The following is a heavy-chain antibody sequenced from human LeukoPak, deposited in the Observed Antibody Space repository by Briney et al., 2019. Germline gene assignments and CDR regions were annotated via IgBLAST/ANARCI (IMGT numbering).Heavy chain of an antibody. Sequence: SETLSLTCAVYGGSFSGYYWSWIRQPPGKGLEWIGEINHSGSTNYNPSFKSRVTISVATSKSQVSLKLNSVTAADTAVYYCTRAYYSSGALVLDPWGQGTLVTVSS. CDR3: TRAYYSSGALVLDP. CDR2: INHSGST. V-gene: IGHV4-34*01. J-gene: IGHJ5*02. CDR1: GGSFSGYY. D-gene: IGHD3-22*01.